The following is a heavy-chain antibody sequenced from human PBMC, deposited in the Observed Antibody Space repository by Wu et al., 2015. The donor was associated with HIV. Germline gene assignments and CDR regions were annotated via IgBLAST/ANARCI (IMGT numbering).Heavy chain of an antibody. Sequence: QVQLVQSGAEVKKPGSSVKVSCKASGGTFSSYAISWVRQAPGQGLEWMGRIIPIFGTANYAQKFQGRVTITADESTSTAYMELNSLRSEDTAVYYCARAEGSGSYYWFDPWGRGNPSVTVSS. D-gene: IGHD1-26*01. V-gene: IGHV1-69*13. CDR1: GGTFSSYA. CDR2: IIPIFGTA. J-gene: IGHJ5*02. CDR3: ARAEGSGSYYWFDP.